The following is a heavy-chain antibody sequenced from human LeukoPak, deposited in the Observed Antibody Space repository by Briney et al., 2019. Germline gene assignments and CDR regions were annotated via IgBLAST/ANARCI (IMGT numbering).Heavy chain of an antibody. CDR3: ARGSPSSSWFLSAFDI. CDR1: GFTFDDYG. CDR2: INWNGGST. J-gene: IGHJ3*02. V-gene: IGHV3-20*01. D-gene: IGHD6-13*01. Sequence: GGSLRLSCAASGFTFDDYGMSWVRQAPGKGLEWVSGINWNGGSTGYADSVKGRFTISRDNAKNSLYLQMNSLRAEDTALYHCARGSPSSSWFLSAFDIWGQGTMVTVSS.